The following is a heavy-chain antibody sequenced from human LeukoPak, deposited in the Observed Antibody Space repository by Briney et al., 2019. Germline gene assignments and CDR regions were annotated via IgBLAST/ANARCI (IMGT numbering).Heavy chain of an antibody. V-gene: IGHV4-34*01. CDR2: INHSGST. Sequence: SGTLSLTCAVYGGSFSGYYWSWVRQPPGKGLEWIGEINHSGSTNYNPSLKSRVTISVDTSKNQFSLKLSSVTAADAAVYYYATVCEYVWGSNRYGYYYGLDVWGQGTTVTVSS. J-gene: IGHJ6*02. D-gene: IGHD3-16*02. CDR1: GGSFSGYY. CDR3: ATVCEYVWGSNRYGYYYGLDV.